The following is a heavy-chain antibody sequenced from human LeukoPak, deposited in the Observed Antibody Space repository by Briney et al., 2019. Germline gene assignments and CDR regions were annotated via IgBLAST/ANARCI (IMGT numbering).Heavy chain of an antibody. CDR3: ARPTHGGDLDY. CDR1: GYTFTSYY. D-gene: IGHD2-21*02. J-gene: IGHJ4*02. Sequence: ASVKVSCKASGYTFTSYYMHWVRQAPGQGLEWMGIINPSGGNTSYAQKFQGRVTMTRDTSTSTVYMELSSLRSEDTAVYYCARPTHGGDLDYWGQGTLVTVSS. V-gene: IGHV1-46*01. CDR2: INPSGGNT.